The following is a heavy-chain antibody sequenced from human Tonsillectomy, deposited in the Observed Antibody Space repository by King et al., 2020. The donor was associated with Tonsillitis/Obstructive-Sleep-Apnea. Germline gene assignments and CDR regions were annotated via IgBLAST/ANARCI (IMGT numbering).Heavy chain of an antibody. CDR1: GFSLGTSGGG. CDR3: AHRRDHKRAFDY. CDR2: IYWDDAK. V-gene: IGHV2-5*02. D-gene: IGHD1-14*01. Sequence: TLKESGPTLVKSTQTLTLTCTFSGFSLGTSGGGVGWIRQPPGKALEWLALIYWDDAKRYSPSLESRLTITKDTSKNQVVLTMTNMDPVDTAAYYCAHRRDHKRAFDYWGQGSLVTVSS. J-gene: IGHJ4*02.